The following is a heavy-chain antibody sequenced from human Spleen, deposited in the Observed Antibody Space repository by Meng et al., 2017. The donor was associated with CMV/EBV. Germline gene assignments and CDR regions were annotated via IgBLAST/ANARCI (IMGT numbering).Heavy chain of an antibody. J-gene: IGHJ4*02. V-gene: IGHV1-2*02. Sequence: ASVKVSCKASGYTFTSYGISWVRQAPGQGLEWMGWINPNSGGTNYAQKFQGRVTMTRDTSISTAYMELSRLRSDDTAVYYCATRMLYYDTQDYWGQGTLVTVSS. D-gene: IGHD3-22*01. CDR1: GYTFTSYG. CDR3: ATRMLYYDTQDY. CDR2: INPNSGGT.